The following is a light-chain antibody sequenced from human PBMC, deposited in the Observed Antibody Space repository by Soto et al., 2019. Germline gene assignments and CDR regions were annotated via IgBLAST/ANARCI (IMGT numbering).Light chain of an antibody. CDR1: NSDVGAFEY. J-gene: IGLJ2*01. V-gene: IGLV2-14*01. CDR2: EVS. CDR3: SSYTGSTTVV. Sequence: QSALTQPASVSGSPGQSITICCTGTNSDVGAFEYVSWYQQHPGKAPKILIYEVSNRPSGVSNRFSGSKSGNTASLTISGLQAEDEADYYCSSYTGSTTVVFGGGTKVTV.